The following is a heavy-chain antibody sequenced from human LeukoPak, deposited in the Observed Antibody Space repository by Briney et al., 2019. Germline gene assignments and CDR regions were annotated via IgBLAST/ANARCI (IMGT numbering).Heavy chain of an antibody. CDR1: GGSISCGGYY. CDR2: IYHSGST. J-gene: IGHJ3*02. D-gene: IGHD2-8*02. V-gene: IGHV4-30-2*01. CDR3: ARHGGVVDDAFDI. Sequence: SQTLSLTCTVCGGSISCGGYYWRWIRQPPGKDLEWIGYIYHSGSTYYNPSLKSRVTISVDRSKNQFSLKLSSVTAADTAVYYCARHGGVVDDAFDIWGQGTMVTVSS.